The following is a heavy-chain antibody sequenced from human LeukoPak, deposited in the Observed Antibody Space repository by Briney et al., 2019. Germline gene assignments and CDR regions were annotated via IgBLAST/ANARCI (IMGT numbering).Heavy chain of an antibody. CDR1: VFTFSSYS. D-gene: IGHD3-3*01. Sequence: GGSLRLSCAASVFTFSSYSMNWVRQAPGKGLEWVSSITSSSSYIYYADSVKGRFTISRDNAKNSLYLQMNSLRAEDTAVYYCARGRSNAFDIWGQGTMVTVSS. CDR3: ARGRSNAFDI. J-gene: IGHJ3*02. V-gene: IGHV3-21*01. CDR2: ITSSSSYI.